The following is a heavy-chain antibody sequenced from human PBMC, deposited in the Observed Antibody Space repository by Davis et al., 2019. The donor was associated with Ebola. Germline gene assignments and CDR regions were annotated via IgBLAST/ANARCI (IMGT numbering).Heavy chain of an antibody. CDR3: TSSVYYYDSSGYRYFDY. CDR1: GFTFSGSA. CDR2: IRSKANSYAT. Sequence: GESLKISCAASGFTFSGSAMHWVRPASGKGLEWVGRIRSKANSYATAYAASVKGRFTISRDDSKNTAYLQMNSLKTEDTAVYYCTSSVYYYDSSGYRYFDYWGQGTLVTVSS. V-gene: IGHV3-73*01. D-gene: IGHD3-22*01. J-gene: IGHJ4*02.